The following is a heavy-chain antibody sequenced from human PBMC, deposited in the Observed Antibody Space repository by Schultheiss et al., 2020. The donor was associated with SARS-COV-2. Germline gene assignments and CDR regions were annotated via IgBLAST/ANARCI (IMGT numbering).Heavy chain of an antibody. J-gene: IGHJ4*02. CDR3: ARGSSWYGSLQFDY. V-gene: IGHV4-34*01. CDR2: INHSGST. Sequence: SETLSLTCAVYGGSFSGHYCNWIRQPPGKGLEWIGEINHSGSTNYNPSLKSLVTISVDTSKNQFSLKLSSVTAADTAVYYCARGSSWYGSLQFDYWGQGTLVTVSS. CDR1: GGSFSGHY. D-gene: IGHD6-13*01.